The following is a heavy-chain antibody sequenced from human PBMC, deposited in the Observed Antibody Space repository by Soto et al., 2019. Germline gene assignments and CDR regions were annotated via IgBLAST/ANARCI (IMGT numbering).Heavy chain of an antibody. CDR2: ISYDGSNK. CDR1: GFTFSSYG. J-gene: IGHJ5*01. V-gene: IGHV3-30*18. Sequence: TGGSLRLSCAASGFTFSSYGMHWVRQAPGKGLEWVAVISYDGSNKYYADSVKGRFTISRDNSKNTLYLQMNSLRAEDTAVYYCAKETQNQWFDYWGQGTLVTVSS. CDR3: AKETQNQWFDY.